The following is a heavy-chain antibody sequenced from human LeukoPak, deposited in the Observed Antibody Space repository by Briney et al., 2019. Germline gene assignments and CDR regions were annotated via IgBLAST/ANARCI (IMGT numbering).Heavy chain of an antibody. V-gene: IGHV4-38-2*01. CDR3: ARLHYYGSGSYCPFDY. CDR1: GYSISSDNY. Sequence: SETLSLTCAVSGYSISSDNYWVWIRQPPGQGLEWTGGIYHSGSTYYNPSLKSRVTMSVDTSKNQFSLKLSSVTAADTAVYYCARLHYYGSGSYCPFDYWGQGTLVTASS. CDR2: IYHSGST. J-gene: IGHJ4*02. D-gene: IGHD3-10*01.